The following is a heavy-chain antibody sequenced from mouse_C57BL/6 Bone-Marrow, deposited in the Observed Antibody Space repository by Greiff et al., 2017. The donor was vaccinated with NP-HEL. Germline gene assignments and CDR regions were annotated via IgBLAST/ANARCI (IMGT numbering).Heavy chain of an antibody. CDR2: INPNYGTT. J-gene: IGHJ3*01. Sequence: EVQLQQSGPELVKPGASVKISCKASGYSFTDYNMNWVKQSNGKSLEWIGVINPNYGTTSYKQKFKGKATLTVDQSSSTAYMQLNSLTSENSAVYCCTRTGTYEAWFAYWGQGTLVTVSA. CDR1: GYSFTDYN. V-gene: IGHV1-39*01. D-gene: IGHD4-1*01. CDR3: TRTGTYEAWFAY.